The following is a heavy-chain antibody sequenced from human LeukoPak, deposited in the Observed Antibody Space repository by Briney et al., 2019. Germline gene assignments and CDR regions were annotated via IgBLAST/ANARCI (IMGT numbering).Heavy chain of an antibody. CDR2: FSGSAGST. J-gene: IGHJ3*01. D-gene: IGHD6-19*01. V-gene: IGHV3-23*01. CDR1: GFTFSNYA. CDR3: AKDLAYRSGWFLGAFDV. Sequence: GGSLRLSCAASGFTFSNYAMSWVRQAPGKGLEWVAGFSGSAGSTYYADSVKGRFSISRDNSKNTVYLQMNRLRAEDTDAYYCAKDLAYRSGWFLGAFDVWGQGTMVTVSS.